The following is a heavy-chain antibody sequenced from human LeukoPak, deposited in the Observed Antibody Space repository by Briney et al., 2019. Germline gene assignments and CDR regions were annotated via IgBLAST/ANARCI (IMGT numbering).Heavy chain of an antibody. Sequence: PGGSLRLSCAASGFILTTYWMHWVRQAPAKGLVWVSRLKSDGSSTSYADSVKGRFTISRDNAKNTLYLQMNSLRAEDTAVCYCASDVAPLDWLDVWGQGTTVTVSS. CDR1: GFILTTYW. V-gene: IGHV3-74*01. J-gene: IGHJ6*02. D-gene: IGHD3-9*01. CDR3: ASDVAPLDWLDV. CDR2: LKSDGSST.